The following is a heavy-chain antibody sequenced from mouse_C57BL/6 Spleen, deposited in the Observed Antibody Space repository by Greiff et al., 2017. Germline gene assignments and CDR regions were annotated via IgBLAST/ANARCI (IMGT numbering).Heavy chain of an antibody. Sequence: QVQLQQSGAELMKPGASVKLSCKATGYTFTGYWIEWVKQRPGHGLEWIGEIFPGGGSPYYNEKFKGKATFTADTSSNTAYMQLSRLTSEDSAIDYCARGGYYGSSYFDYWGQGTTLTGSS. J-gene: IGHJ2*01. CDR1: GYTFTGYW. D-gene: IGHD1-1*01. V-gene: IGHV1-9*01. CDR3: ARGGYYGSSYFDY. CDR2: IFPGGGSP.